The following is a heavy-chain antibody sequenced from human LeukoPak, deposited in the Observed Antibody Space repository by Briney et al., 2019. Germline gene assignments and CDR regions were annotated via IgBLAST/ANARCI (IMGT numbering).Heavy chain of an antibody. CDR2: ISAYNGNT. V-gene: IGHV1-18*01. J-gene: IGHJ4*02. CDR1: GYTFTSYG. D-gene: IGHD6-19*01. Sequence: GASVKVSCKASGYTFTSYGISWVRQAPGQGLEWMGWISAYNGNTNYAQKLQGRVTMTTDTSTSTAYMELRSLRSDDTAVYYCARDFLTAVAGLFDYWGQGTLATVSS. CDR3: ARDFLTAVAGLFDY.